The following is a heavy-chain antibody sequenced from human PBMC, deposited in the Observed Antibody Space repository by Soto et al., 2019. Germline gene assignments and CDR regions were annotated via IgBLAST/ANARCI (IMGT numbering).Heavy chain of an antibody. CDR2: IKFDGSTT. D-gene: IGHD1-20*01. Sequence: EVQLVESGGGLVQPGGSLRLSCVASGFTFSTYWMHWVRQAPRKGLVWVSRIKFDGSTTSYADSGKGRFTISRDNAKNTVYLQMNSLGGEDTGVYYCARGIRNYYGVDVWGQGTTVTVSS. CDR3: ARGIRNYYGVDV. J-gene: IGHJ6*02. V-gene: IGHV3-74*01. CDR1: GFTFSTYW.